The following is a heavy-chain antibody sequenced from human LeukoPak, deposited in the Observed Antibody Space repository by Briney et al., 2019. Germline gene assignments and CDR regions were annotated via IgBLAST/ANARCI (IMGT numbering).Heavy chain of an antibody. D-gene: IGHD3-22*01. Sequence: GGSLRLSCAASGFTLSNYAMAWVRQAPGEGLEWVAVISIDGTIKYYVDSVKGRFTISRDNSKNTLYLQMNSLRAEDTAVYYCARDRGIVVVKTGFDLWGQGTLVTISS. V-gene: IGHV3-30*04. CDR1: GFTLSNYA. CDR2: ISIDGTIK. J-gene: IGHJ4*02. CDR3: ARDRGIVVVKTGFDL.